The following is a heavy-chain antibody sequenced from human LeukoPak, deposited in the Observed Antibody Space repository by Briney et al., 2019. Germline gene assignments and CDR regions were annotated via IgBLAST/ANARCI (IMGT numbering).Heavy chain of an antibody. CDR2: VNEDGSEE. CDR1: GFTLSGYY. V-gene: IGHV3-7*04. J-gene: IGHJ4*02. CDR3: ARGGRSPDY. Sequence: GGSLRLSCAASGFTLSGYYMTWVRRAPGKRLEWVANVNEDGSEEHYVDSVKGRFTISRDNAKNSLFLQMNGLRDEDAAVYYCARGGRSPDYWGQGTLVIVPP.